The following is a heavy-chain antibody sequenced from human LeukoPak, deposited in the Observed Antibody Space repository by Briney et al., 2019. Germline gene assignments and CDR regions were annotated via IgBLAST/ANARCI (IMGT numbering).Heavy chain of an antibody. CDR1: GFSLRSSE. J-gene: IGHJ4*02. D-gene: IGHD4/OR15-4a*01. V-gene: IGHV3-7*03. CDR3: ARDMAYDAFDY. CDR2: INPDGSGT. Sequence: QPGGSLRLSCAASGFSLRSSEMNWVRQAPGKGLEWVGNINPDGSGTSYADSVEGRFTISRDNAKNSLYLQTNSLRVEDTAVYYCARDMAYDAFDYWGPGTLVTVSS.